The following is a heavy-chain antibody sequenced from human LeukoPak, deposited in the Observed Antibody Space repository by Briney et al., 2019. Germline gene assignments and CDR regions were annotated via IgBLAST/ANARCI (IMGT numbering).Heavy chain of an antibody. CDR1: GFTFSSFS. V-gene: IGHV3-48*02. D-gene: IGHD4-11*01. J-gene: IGHJ4*02. CDR2: ISGTGSTI. Sequence: PGGSLRLSCAVSGFTFSSFSMNWVRQAPGKGLEWVSYISGTGSTIYYANSVKGRFTVSRDNAKDSLYLQMNNLRDEDTAVYYCARDLISGDYTFDYWGQGALVAVSS. CDR3: ARDLISGDYTFDY.